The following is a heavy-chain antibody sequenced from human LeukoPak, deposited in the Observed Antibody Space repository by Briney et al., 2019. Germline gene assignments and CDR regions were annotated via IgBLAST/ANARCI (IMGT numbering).Heavy chain of an antibody. CDR2: IYSGGST. V-gene: IGHV3-53*01. D-gene: IGHD3-22*01. CDR3: AREKAYYYDSSGWYMDV. Sequence: GGTLRLSCAASGFPLRSYGMSWVRQAPGKGLEWVSVIYSGGSTYYADSVKSRFTISRDNSKNTLYLQMNSLRAEDTAVYYCAREKAYYYDSSGWYMDVWGKGTTVTISS. CDR1: GFPLRSYG. J-gene: IGHJ6*03.